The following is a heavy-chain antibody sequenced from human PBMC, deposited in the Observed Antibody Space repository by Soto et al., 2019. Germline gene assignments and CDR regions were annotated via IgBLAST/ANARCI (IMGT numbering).Heavy chain of an antibody. CDR3: KIVRVADSALEH. CDR1: GFIFSNNG. D-gene: IGHD6-6*01. V-gene: IGHV3-30*02. CDR2: MSYDGSDT. Sequence: VGSLRLSCVGSGFIFSNNGMHWVRQTPGKGLEWVAFMSYDGSDTFYADSVKGRFTIYRDNSKNTLLLHMSNLRAEDTAMYYCKIVRVADSALEHWGQGTLVTVSS. J-gene: IGHJ4*02.